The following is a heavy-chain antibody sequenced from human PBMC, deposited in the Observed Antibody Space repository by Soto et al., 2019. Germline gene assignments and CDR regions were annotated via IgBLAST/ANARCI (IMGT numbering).Heavy chain of an antibody. J-gene: IGHJ4*02. CDR1: GYTFSGHY. D-gene: IGHD6-13*01. Sequence: QVQLVQSGAEVRKPGASVKVSCNVIGYTFSGHYLHWVRQAPGQGLEWMGWINPKSGGTNYAQKFQDRVTMTADTSVSAASMELTSLRYDDTAVFYCARGLYSSPAYFFDSWGQGTLVTVSS. V-gene: IGHV1-2*02. CDR2: INPKSGGT. CDR3: ARGLYSSPAYFFDS.